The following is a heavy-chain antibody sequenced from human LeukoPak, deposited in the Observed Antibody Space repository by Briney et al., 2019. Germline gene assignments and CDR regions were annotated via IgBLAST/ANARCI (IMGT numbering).Heavy chain of an antibody. D-gene: IGHD1-26*01. J-gene: IGHJ6*03. V-gene: IGHV4-34*01. CDR3: ARGEVGATTAYYYYYMDV. CDR1: GETFSSYY. Sequence: PSETLSLTCAVYGETFSSYYWTWIRQPPGKGLEWIGEINHSGSTNYNPSLKSRVTISVDTSKNQFSLELSSVTAADTAVYYCARGEVGATTAYYYYYMDVWGKGTTVTVSS. CDR2: INHSGST.